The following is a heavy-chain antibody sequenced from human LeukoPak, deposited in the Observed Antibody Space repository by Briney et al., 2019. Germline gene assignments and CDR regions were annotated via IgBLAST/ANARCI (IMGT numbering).Heavy chain of an antibody. V-gene: IGHV4-39*07. CDR2: IYYSGST. CDR1: GGSISSSSYY. D-gene: IGHD3-22*01. Sequence: PSETLSLTCTVSGGSISSSSYYWGWIRQPPGKGLEWIGSIYYSGSTYYNPSLKSRVTISVDTSKNQFSLKLSSVTAADTAVYYCARDAGYYYDSSGYYHYWGQGTLVTVSS. J-gene: IGHJ4*02. CDR3: ARDAGYYYDSSGYYHY.